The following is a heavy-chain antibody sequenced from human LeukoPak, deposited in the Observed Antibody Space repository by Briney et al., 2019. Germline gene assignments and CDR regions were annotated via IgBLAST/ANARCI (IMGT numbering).Heavy chain of an antibody. CDR3: ASYDSSSYYSPVEEY. Sequence: GGSLRLSCAASGFTFSSYAMSWVRQAPGKGLEWVSAISGSGGSTYYADSVKGRFTISRDNSKNTLYLQMNSLRAEDTAVYYCASYDSSSYYSPVEEYWGQGTLVTVSS. J-gene: IGHJ4*02. CDR2: ISGSGGST. V-gene: IGHV3-23*01. CDR1: GFTFSSYA. D-gene: IGHD3-22*01.